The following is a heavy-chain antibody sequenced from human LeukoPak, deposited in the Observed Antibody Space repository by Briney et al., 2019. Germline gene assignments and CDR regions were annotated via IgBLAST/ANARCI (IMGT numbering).Heavy chain of an antibody. CDR1: GGSFSGYL. D-gene: IGHD6-19*01. Sequence: WGTPSLTRSVYGGSFSGYLCSWIRQPPGEGLELIGEINHSGSTNYNPSLKSRVTISVDTSKTQLSLKLSSVTAADKAVYYCARGALCIAVAGNACAFDIWGQGTMVTVSS. CDR2: INHSGST. V-gene: IGHV4-34*01. J-gene: IGHJ3*02. CDR3: ARGALCIAVAGNACAFDI.